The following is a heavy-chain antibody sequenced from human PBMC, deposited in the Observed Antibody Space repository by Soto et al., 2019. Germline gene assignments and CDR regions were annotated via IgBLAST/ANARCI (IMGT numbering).Heavy chain of an antibody. Sequence: SETLSLTCTVSGGSISSGGYYWSWIRQHPGKGLEWIGYIYYSGSTYYNPSLKSRVTISVATSKNQFSLKLSSVTAADTAVYYCARDRVPAAPYYYYGMDVWGQGTTVTVSS. V-gene: IGHV4-31*03. CDR1: GGSISSGGYY. CDR3: ARDRVPAAPYYYYGMDV. D-gene: IGHD2-2*01. CDR2: IYYSGST. J-gene: IGHJ6*02.